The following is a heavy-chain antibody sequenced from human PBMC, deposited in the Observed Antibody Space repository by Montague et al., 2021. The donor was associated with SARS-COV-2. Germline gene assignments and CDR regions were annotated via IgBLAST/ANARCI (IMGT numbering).Heavy chain of an antibody. CDR2: IDWDGAT. CDR1: GFSLSTHGVC. V-gene: IGHV2-70*11. Sequence: PALVKPTQTLTLTCTVSGFSLSTHGVCVTWIRQPPGGALEWLSRIDWDGATHYKPSLKTRLTLSQDTSKNHVVLTVTNVDPADTATYYCARMECSTVSSPDFWGHGIKVTVSS. J-gene: IGHJ4*01. CDR3: ARMECSTVSSPDF. D-gene: IGHD2-2*01.